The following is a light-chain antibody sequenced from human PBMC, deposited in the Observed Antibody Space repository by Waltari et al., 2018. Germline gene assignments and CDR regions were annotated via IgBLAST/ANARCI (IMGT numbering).Light chain of an antibody. V-gene: IGLV1-44*01. CDR2: SNN. CDR3: TAWDDSLNGPV. Sequence: QSVLTQPPSASGTPGQRVTISCSGSSSNIGRNTVNWYQQLPGAAPKLLRYSNNERPSGVPDRFSGSKSGTSASLAISGLLSEDEADYYCTAWDDSLNGPVLGGGTKLTVL. CDR1: SSNIGRNT. J-gene: IGLJ3*02.